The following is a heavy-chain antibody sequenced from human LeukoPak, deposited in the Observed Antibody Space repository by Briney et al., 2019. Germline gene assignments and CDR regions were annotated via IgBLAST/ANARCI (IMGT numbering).Heavy chain of an antibody. D-gene: IGHD5-12*01. V-gene: IGHV1-69*05. CDR3: ARETGGGYHDNWFDH. J-gene: IGHJ5*02. Sequence: ASVKVSCKASGGTFSSYAISWVRQAPGQGLEWMGGIIPIFGTANYAQKFQGRVTITTDESTSTAYMELSSLRSEDTAVYYCARETGGGYHDNWFDHWGQGTLVTVSS. CDR2: IIPIFGTA. CDR1: GGTFSSYA.